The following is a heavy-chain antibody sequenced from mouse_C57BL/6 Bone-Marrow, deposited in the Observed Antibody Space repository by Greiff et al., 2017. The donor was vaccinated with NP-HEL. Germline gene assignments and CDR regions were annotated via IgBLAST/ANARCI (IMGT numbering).Heavy chain of an antibody. Sequence: VQLKESGPGLVKPSQSLSLTCSVTGYSITSGYYWNWIRQFPGNKLEWMGYISYDGSNNYNPSLKNRISITRDTSKNQFFLKLNSVTTEDTATYYCASGGYYYGSRFAYWGQGTLVTVSA. J-gene: IGHJ3*01. CDR1: GYSITSGYY. V-gene: IGHV3-6*01. CDR3: ASGGYYYGSRFAY. CDR2: ISYDGSN. D-gene: IGHD1-1*01.